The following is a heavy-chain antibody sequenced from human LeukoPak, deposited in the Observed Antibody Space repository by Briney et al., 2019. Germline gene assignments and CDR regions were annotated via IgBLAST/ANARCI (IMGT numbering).Heavy chain of an antibody. J-gene: IGHJ6*02. CDR3: ATHSSSWYNGMDV. Sequence: ASVKVSCKASGYTFTSYGISWVRQAPGQGLEWMGWISAYNGNTNYAQKLQGRVTMTTDTSTSTAYMELRSLRSDDAAVYYCATHSSSWYNGMDVWGQGTTVTVSS. D-gene: IGHD6-13*01. CDR2: ISAYNGNT. CDR1: GYTFTSYG. V-gene: IGHV1-18*01.